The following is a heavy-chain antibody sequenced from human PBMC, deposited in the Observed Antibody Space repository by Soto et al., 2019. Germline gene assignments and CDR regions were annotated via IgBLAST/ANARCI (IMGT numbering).Heavy chain of an antibody. CDR1: GGSISSYY. CDR3: ARGYCSSTSCYIWDNWFDP. V-gene: IGHV4-59*01. CDR2: IYYSGRT. Sequence: QVQLQESGPGLVKPSETLSLTCTVSGGSISSYYWSWIRQPPGKGLEWIGYIYYSGRTNYNPSLKSRVTISVDTSKNQFPLKLSSVTAADTAVYYCARGYCSSTSCYIWDNWFDPWGQGTLVTVSS. J-gene: IGHJ5*02. D-gene: IGHD2-2*02.